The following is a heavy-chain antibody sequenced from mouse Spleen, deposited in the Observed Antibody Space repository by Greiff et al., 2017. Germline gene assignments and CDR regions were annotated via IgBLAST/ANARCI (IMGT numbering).Heavy chain of an antibody. Sequence: VQLKQSGPELVKPGASVKIPCKASGYTFTDYNMDWVKQSHGKSLQWIGDINPNNGGTIYNQKFKGKATLTVDKSSSTAYMELRSLTSEDTAVYYCARHYGSSYYAMDYWGQGTSVTVSS. CDR2: INPNNGGT. D-gene: IGHD1-1*01. V-gene: IGHV1-18*01. CDR1: GYTFTDYN. J-gene: IGHJ4*01. CDR3: ARHYGSSYYAMDY.